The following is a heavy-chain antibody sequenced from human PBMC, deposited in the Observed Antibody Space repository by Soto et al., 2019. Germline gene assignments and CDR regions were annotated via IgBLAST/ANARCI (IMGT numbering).Heavy chain of an antibody. CDR1: GFTFSNYW. CDR2: INSDGSTR. D-gene: IGHD3-16*01. Sequence: EVQLMESGGGLVQPGGSLRLSCVASGFTFSNYWMHWVRQAPGKGLVWVSRINSDGSTRSYAESVKGRFTISRDNVKNTLYLKMNSLRAEATSVYYCVTSGGFDHWGQGTLVTVSS. J-gene: IGHJ5*02. V-gene: IGHV3-74*01. CDR3: VTSGGFDH.